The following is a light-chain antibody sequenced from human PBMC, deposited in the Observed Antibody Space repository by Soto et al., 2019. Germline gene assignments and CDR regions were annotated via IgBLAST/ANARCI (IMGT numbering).Light chain of an antibody. Sequence: EIALKQSPSTLSLSAGERATLSGRASQSVGSYLAWYKQKPGQAPSHLIYGASTRATGIPARFSGSGSGTDFTITISGLEPEEFAVYYCQQRSNWITFGQVTRLEIK. CDR2: GAS. J-gene: IGKJ5*01. CDR3: QQRSNWIT. V-gene: IGKV3-11*01. CDR1: QSVGSY.